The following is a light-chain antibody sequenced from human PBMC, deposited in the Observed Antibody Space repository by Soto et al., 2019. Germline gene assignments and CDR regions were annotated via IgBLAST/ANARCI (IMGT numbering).Light chain of an antibody. J-gene: IGKJ2*01. CDR1: QSVSSSY. V-gene: IGKV3-20*01. Sequence: EIVLTQSPGTLSLSPGERATLSCRASQSVSSSYLAWYQQKPDQAPRLLIYGASSRATGIPDRFSGSGSGTDFTLTISRLEPEDFAVYYCQQYGSSLMYTSGRGTKLEIK. CDR2: GAS. CDR3: QQYGSSLMYT.